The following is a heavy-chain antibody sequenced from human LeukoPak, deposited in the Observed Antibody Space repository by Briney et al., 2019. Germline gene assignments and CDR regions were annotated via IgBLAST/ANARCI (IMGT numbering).Heavy chain of an antibody. CDR2: VRRQVHGGTT. CDR3: TRQYGSGTQRFDY. V-gene: IGHV3-49*04. D-gene: IGHD3-10*01. J-gene: IGHJ4*02. CDR1: GFTFGDFA. Sequence: GGSLRLSCTTSGFTFGDFAMGWVRQAPGKGLEWVGFVRRQVHGGTTDYAASVKGRFSISRDDSKSITYLQMNSLNTEDTALYYCTRQYGSGTQRFDYWGQGTQVTVSS.